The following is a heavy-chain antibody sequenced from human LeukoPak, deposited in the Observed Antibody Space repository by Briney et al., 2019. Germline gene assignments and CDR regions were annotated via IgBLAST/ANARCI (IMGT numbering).Heavy chain of an antibody. Sequence: PGGSLRLSCAASGFTFSSYSMNWVRQAPGKGLEWVSSISSSSSYIYYADSVKGRFTISRDNAKNSLYLQMNSLRAEDTAVHYCARGKNCSSTSCSPTNLDYWGQGTLVTVSS. CDR3: ARGKNCSSTSCSPTNLDY. CDR2: ISSSSSYI. J-gene: IGHJ4*02. CDR1: GFTFSSYS. V-gene: IGHV3-21*01. D-gene: IGHD2-2*01.